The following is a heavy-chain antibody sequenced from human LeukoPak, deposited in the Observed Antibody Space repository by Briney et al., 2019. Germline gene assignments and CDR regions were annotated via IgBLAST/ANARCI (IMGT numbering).Heavy chain of an antibody. CDR3: ARAIHYYFDY. V-gene: IGHV4-61*02. Sequence: SQTLSLTCTVSGGSISSGSYYWSWIRQPAGKGLEWIGRIYTSGSTNYNPSLKSRVTISVDTSKNQFSLKLSSVTAADTAVYYCARAIHYYFDYWGQGTLVTVSS. CDR2: IYTSGST. CDR1: GGSISSGSYY. J-gene: IGHJ4*02. D-gene: IGHD2-2*02.